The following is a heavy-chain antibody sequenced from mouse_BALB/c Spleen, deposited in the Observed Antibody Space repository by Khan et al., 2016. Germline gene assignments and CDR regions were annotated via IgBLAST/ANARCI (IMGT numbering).Heavy chain of an antibody. CDR1: GYSITSDYA. CDR3: VINWYEEDY. CDR2: ISYSGST. J-gene: IGHJ3*01. Sequence: EVKLLESGPGLVKPSQSLSLTCTVTGYSITSDYAWNWIRQFPGNKLEWMGYISYSGSTSYNPSLKSRISITRDPSKNQFFLQLNSVTTEYTATYYRVINWYEEDYWGQGTLVTVSA. V-gene: IGHV3-2*02. D-gene: IGHD2-14*01.